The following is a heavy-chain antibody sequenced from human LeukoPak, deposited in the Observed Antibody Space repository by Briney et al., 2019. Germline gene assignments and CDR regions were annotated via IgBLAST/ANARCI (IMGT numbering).Heavy chain of an antibody. CDR2: IYYSGST. J-gene: IGHJ4*02. Sequence: SETLSLTCTVSGGSISSGDYYWSWIRQPPGKGLEWIGYIYYSGSTYYNPSLKSRVTISVDTSENQFSLKLSSVTAADTAVYYCAIKNYDFWSGYYTQGGDYWGQGTLVTVSS. CDR3: AIKNYDFWSGYYTQGGDY. CDR1: GGSISSGDYY. D-gene: IGHD3-3*01. V-gene: IGHV4-30-4*01.